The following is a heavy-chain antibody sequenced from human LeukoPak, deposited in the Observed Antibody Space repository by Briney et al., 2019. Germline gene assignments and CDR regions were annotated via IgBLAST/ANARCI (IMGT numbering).Heavy chain of an antibody. CDR1: GYTFTSYD. CDR2: IIPIFGTA. Sequence: GASVKVSCKASGYTFTSYDINWVRQATGQGLEWMGGIIPIFGTANYAQKFQGRVTITADESTSTAYMELSSLRSEDTAVYYCARDYWDTAMVTTYYFDYWGQGTLVTVSS. V-gene: IGHV1-69*13. D-gene: IGHD5-18*01. J-gene: IGHJ4*02. CDR3: ARDYWDTAMVTTYYFDY.